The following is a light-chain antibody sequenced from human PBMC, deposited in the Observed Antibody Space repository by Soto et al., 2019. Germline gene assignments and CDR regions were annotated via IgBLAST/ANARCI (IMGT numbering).Light chain of an antibody. V-gene: IGKV3-20*01. CDR2: GAS. Sequence: EIVLTQSPGTLSLSPGERATLSCRASQSVSSRYLGWYQQKSGQAPRLLIYGASSRATGIPDRFSGSGSGTDFTLTISRLETEDVAVYYCQQYGSASWTFGQGTKVEIK. J-gene: IGKJ1*01. CDR1: QSVSSRY. CDR3: QQYGSASWT.